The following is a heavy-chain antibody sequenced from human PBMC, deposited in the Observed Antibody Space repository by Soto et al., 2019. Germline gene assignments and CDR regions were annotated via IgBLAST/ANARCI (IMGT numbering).Heavy chain of an antibody. J-gene: IGHJ4*02. CDR3: AKDKGGYSYEAGYYFDY. Sequence: PGGSLRLSCAASGFTFDDYAMHWVRQAPGKGLEWVSGISWNSGSIGYADSVKGRFTISRDNAKNSLYLQMNSLRAEDTALYYCAKDKGGYSYEAGYYFDYWGQGTLVTVSS. CDR2: ISWNSGSI. CDR1: GFTFDDYA. D-gene: IGHD5-18*01. V-gene: IGHV3-9*01.